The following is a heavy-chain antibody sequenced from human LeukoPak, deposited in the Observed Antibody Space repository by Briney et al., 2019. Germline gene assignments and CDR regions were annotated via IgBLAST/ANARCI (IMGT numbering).Heavy chain of an antibody. V-gene: IGHV1-8*03. CDR3: ARGGEYSYGVDY. CDR1: GYTFTSYD. Sequence: AASVKVSCKASGYTFTSYDINWVRQATGQGLEWMGWMNPNSGNTGYAQKFQGRVTITRKTSISTAYMELSSLRSEDTAVYYCARGGEYSYGVDYWGQGTLVTVSS. J-gene: IGHJ4*02. D-gene: IGHD5-18*01. CDR2: MNPNSGNT.